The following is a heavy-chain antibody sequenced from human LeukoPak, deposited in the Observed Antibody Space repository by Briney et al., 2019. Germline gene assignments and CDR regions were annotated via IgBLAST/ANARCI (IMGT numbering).Heavy chain of an antibody. Sequence: GGSLRLSCAASGFIFSNYWMSWARQAPGKGLEWVANIKQDGSEKYYVDSVKGRFTISRDNSKNTLYLQMNSLRAEDTAVYYCAKDSPITMIVVYYFDYWSQGTLVTVSS. CDR1: GFIFSNYW. CDR3: AKDSPITMIVVYYFDY. CDR2: IKQDGSEK. J-gene: IGHJ4*02. D-gene: IGHD3-22*01. V-gene: IGHV3-7*01.